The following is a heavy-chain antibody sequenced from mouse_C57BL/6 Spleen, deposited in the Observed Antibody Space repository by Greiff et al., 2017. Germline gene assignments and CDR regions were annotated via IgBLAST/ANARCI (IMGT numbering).Heavy chain of an antibody. D-gene: IGHD1-1*01. CDR3: ALTTVVGSAMDY. CDR2: IYPGSGSS. J-gene: IGHJ4*01. Sequence: QVQLQQPGAELVKPGASVKMSCKASGYTFTSYWITWVKQRPGQGLEWIGDIYPGSGSSNYNEKFKRKATLTVDPSSSTAYMQLSSLTSEDSAVYYCALTTVVGSAMDYWGQGTSVTVSS. CDR1: GYTFTSYW. V-gene: IGHV1-55*01.